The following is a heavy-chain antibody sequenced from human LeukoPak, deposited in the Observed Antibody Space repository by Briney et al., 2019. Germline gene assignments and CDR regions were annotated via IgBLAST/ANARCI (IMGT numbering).Heavy chain of an antibody. CDR3: ARDHCSSTSCYYYMDV. V-gene: IGHV3-48*04. J-gene: IGHJ6*03. D-gene: IGHD2-2*01. Sequence: PGGSLRLSCAASGFTFSSYWMHWVRQAPGKGLEWVSYISSSGSTIYYADSVKGRFTTSRDNAKNSLYLQMNSLRAEDTAVYYCARDHCSSTSCYYYMDVWGKGTTVTVSS. CDR1: GFTFSSYW. CDR2: ISSSGSTI.